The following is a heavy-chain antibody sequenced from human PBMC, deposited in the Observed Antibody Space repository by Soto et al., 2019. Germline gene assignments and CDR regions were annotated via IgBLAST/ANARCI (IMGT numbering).Heavy chain of an antibody. V-gene: IGHV3-30-3*01. CDR2: ISYDGSNK. D-gene: IGHD3-16*01. J-gene: IGHJ1*01. Sequence: GGSLRLSCAASGSTFSSYAMHWVRQAPGKGLEWVAVISYDGSNKYYADSVKGRFTISRDNSKNTLYLQMNSLRAEDTAVYYCARDQYDYAFGGYFQHWGQGTLVTVSS. CDR1: GSTFSSYA. CDR3: ARDQYDYAFGGYFQH.